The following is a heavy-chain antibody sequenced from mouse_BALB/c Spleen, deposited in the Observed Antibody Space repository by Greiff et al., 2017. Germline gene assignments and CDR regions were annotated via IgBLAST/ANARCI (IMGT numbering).Heavy chain of an antibody. CDR1: GFTFTDYY. V-gene: IGHV7-3*02. Sequence: EVQVVESGGGLVQPGGSLRLSCATSGFTFTDYYMSWVRQPPGKALEWLGFIRNKANGYTTEYSASVKGRFTISRDNSQSILYLQMNTLRAEDSATYYCARGEGYYGSSLYAMDYWGQGTSVTVSS. D-gene: IGHD1-1*01. CDR3: ARGEGYYGSSLYAMDY. J-gene: IGHJ4*01. CDR2: IRNKANGYTT.